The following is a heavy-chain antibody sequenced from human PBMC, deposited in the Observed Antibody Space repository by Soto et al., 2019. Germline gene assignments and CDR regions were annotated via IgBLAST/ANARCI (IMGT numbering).Heavy chain of an antibody. V-gene: IGHV3-33*01. CDR3: ARESLGVAGCSSLYFY. D-gene: IGHD6-13*01. J-gene: IGHJ4*02. CDR1: GFTFSSYG. CDR2: IWYDGSNK. Sequence: QVQLVESGGGVVQPGRSLRLSCAASGFTFSSYGMHWVRQAPGKGLEWVAVIWYDGSNKYYADSVKGRFTISRDNSKNTLYLQMNSLRAEDTAVYYCARESLGVAGCSSLYFYWGQGTLVTVSS.